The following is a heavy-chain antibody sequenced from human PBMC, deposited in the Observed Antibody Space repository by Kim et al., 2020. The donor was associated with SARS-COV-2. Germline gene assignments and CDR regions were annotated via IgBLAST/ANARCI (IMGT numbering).Heavy chain of an antibody. J-gene: IGHJ6*02. D-gene: IGHD6-13*01. CDR1: GFTFSSYW. CDR2: IKQDGSEK. Sequence: GGSLRLSCAASGFTFSSYWMSWVRQAPGQGLEWVANIKQDGSEKYYVDSVKGRFTISRDNAKNSLYLQMNSLRAEDTAVYYCARGYSSSWYDAPYYYYYGMDVWGQGTKVTVSS. CDR3: ARGYSSSWYDAPYYYYYGMDV. V-gene: IGHV3-7*01.